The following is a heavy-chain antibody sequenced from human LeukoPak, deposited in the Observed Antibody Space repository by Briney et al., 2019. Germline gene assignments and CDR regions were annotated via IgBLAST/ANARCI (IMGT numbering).Heavy chain of an antibody. D-gene: IGHD3-3*01. V-gene: IGHV3-30-3*01. J-gene: IGHJ4*02. CDR3: ARDWRIFGVVIYYFDS. Sequence: GGSLRLSCAASGFTFSSYAMHWVRQAPGKGLEWVAVISYDGSNKYYADSVKGRFTISRDNSKNTLYLQMNSLRPEDTAVYYCARDWRIFGVVIYYFDSWGQGSLVTVSP. CDR2: ISYDGSNK. CDR1: GFTFSSYA.